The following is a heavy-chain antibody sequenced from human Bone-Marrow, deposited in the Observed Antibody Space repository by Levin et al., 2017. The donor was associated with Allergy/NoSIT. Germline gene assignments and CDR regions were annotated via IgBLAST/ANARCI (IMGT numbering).Heavy chain of an antibody. CDR2: TYYRSKWFT. Sequence: PSQTLSLTCAISGDSVSTNSAAWNWIRQSPSRGLECLGRTYYRSKWFTDYAVSVKSRISIEQDTSKNQMSLHLKSVTPDDTAVYYCARDAVGFGYSSSWPFDYWGQGILVTVSA. CDR3: ARDAVGFGYSSSWPFDY. D-gene: IGHD6-13*01. CDR1: GDSVSTNSAA. V-gene: IGHV6-1*01. J-gene: IGHJ4*02.